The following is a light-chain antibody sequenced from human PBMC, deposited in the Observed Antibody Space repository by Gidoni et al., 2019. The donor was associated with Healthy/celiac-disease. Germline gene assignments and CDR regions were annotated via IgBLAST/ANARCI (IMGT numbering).Light chain of an antibody. CDR1: QSVSSY. J-gene: IGKJ2*01. Sequence: IVFTQSPATLSLSPGERATLSCRASQSVSSYLAWYQQKPGQAPTLLIYDASNRATGIPARFSGSGSGTDFTLTISSREPEDFAVYYCQQRSNWPRTFGQXTKLEIK. V-gene: IGKV3-11*01. CDR2: DAS. CDR3: QQRSNWPRT.